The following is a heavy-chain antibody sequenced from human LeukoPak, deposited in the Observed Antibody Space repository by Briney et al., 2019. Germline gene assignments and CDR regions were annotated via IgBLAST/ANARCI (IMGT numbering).Heavy chain of an antibody. V-gene: IGHV3-66*01. CDR3: AGNGGGNYFRY. CDR1: GFSVSSNY. CDR2: IYTGGST. J-gene: IGHJ4*02. Sequence: GGSLRLSCAASGFSVSSNYMSWVRQAPGKGLEWVSVIYTGGSTYYADSVKGRFTISRDNSKNTLFLQMNSLRAEDTALYYCAGNGGGNYFRYWGQGTLVSVSS. D-gene: IGHD6-25*01.